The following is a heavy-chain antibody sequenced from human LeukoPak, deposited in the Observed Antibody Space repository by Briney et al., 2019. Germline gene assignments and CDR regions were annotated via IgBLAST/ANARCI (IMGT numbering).Heavy chain of an antibody. CDR3: AKYGGSGWVIDY. V-gene: IGHV4-59*08. D-gene: IGHD6-19*01. CDR2: IYYTGAT. J-gene: IGHJ4*02. CDR1: GGSISSYY. Sequence: SETLSLTCTVSGGSISSYYWTWIRQPPGKGLEWIGYIYYTGATSYNSSLKSRVTISVDKSKNQFSLKLTSVTAADTAVYYCAKYGGSGWVIDYWGQGTLVTVSS.